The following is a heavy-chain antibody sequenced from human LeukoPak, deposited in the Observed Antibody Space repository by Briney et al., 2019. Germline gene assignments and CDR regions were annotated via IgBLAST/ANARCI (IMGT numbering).Heavy chain of an antibody. CDR2: ISGSGGST. D-gene: IGHD3-3*01. J-gene: IGHJ4*02. V-gene: IGHV3-23*01. CDR3: AKDREYDFWSGYLLGY. CDR1: GFTFSSYA. Sequence: PGGSLRLSRAASGFTFSSYAMSWVRQAPGKGLEWVSAISGSGGSTYYADSVKGRFTISRENSKNTLYLQMNSLRAEDTAVYYCAKDREYDFWSGYLLGYWGQGTLVTVPS.